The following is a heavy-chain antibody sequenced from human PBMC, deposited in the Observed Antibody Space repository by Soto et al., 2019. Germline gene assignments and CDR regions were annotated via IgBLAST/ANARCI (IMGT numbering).Heavy chain of an antibody. J-gene: IGHJ4*02. CDR2: IYYSGST. CDR3: ARRYGVAYDY. D-gene: IGHD1-20*01. Sequence: SETLSLMRPVSGVSISSYYSCWIRQPPGKGLEWIGYIYYSGSTNYNPSLKSRVTISVDTSKNQLSLKLSSVTAADTAVYYCARRYGVAYDYWGQGTLVTVSS. V-gene: IGHV4-59*08. CDR1: GVSISSYY.